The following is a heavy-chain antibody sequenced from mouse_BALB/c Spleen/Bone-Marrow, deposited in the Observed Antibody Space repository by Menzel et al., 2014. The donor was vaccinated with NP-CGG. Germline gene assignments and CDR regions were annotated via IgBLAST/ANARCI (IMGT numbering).Heavy chain of an antibody. D-gene: IGHD2-1*01. CDR1: GYTFTNYW. CDR3: ARSYGNYVDY. J-gene: IGHJ2*01. V-gene: IGHV1-7*01. Sequence: QVQLQQSGAELAKPGAPVKMSCKASGYTFTNYWMHWVKQRPGQGLEWIGYINPSTGYTDYNQKFKDKATLTADKSSSTAYMQLSDLTSEGSAVYYCARSYGNYVDYWGQGTTLTVSS. CDR2: INPSTGYT.